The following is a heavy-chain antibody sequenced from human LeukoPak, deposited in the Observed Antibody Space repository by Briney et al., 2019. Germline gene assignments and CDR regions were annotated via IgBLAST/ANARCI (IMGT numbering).Heavy chain of an antibody. Sequence: ASVKVSCKASGYTFTGYYMHWVRQAPGQGLEWMGWINPNSGGTNYAQKFQGWVTMTRDTSISTAYMELSRLRSDDTAVYYCAREVHSSSWTGNYYYGMDVWGQGTTVTVSS. CDR3: AREVHSSSWTGNYYYGMDV. J-gene: IGHJ6*02. CDR2: INPNSGGT. CDR1: GYTFTGYY. D-gene: IGHD6-13*01. V-gene: IGHV1-2*04.